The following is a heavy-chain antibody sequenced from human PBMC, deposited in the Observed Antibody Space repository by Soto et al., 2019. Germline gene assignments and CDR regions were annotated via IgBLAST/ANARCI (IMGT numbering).Heavy chain of an antibody. Sequence: GESLKISCQGSGYSFTSYWISWVRQMPGKGLEWMGRIDPSDSYTNYSPSFQGHVTISADKSISTAYLQWSSLKASDTAMYYCARQAFYYYYDSSGYYGGPDYWGQGALVTVSS. CDR3: ARQAFYYYYDSSGYYGGPDY. CDR2: IDPSDSYT. CDR1: GYSFTSYW. V-gene: IGHV5-10-1*01. J-gene: IGHJ4*02. D-gene: IGHD3-22*01.